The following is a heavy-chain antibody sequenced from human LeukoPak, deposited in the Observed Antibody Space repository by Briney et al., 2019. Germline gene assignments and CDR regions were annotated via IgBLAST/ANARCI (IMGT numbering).Heavy chain of an antibody. CDR3: ARAYDFNWFDP. Sequence: SETLSLTCTVSGGSISSGGSYWSWIRQHPGKGLEWIGYIYYSGSTYYNPSLKSRVTISVDTSKNQFSLKLSSVPAADTAVYYCARAYDFNWFDPWGQGTLVTVSS. CDR2: IYYSGST. V-gene: IGHV4-31*03. D-gene: IGHD3-3*01. CDR1: GGSISSGGSY. J-gene: IGHJ5*02.